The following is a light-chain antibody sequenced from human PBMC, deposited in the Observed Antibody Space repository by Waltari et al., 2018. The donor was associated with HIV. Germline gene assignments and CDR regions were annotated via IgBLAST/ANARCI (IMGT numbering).Light chain of an antibody. V-gene: IGKV3-20*01. J-gene: IGKJ2*01. CDR3: EQYSSSPRT. CDR2: ATS. Sequence: ENVLTQSPGTLSLSPGERATLSCRASQTVNNNASAWFLQKPGQAPRLLIYATSTRVTGIPDRFSGSGSGTDFTLTISRLQPEDFGVYYCEQYSSSPRTFGQGTKLEMK. CDR1: QTVNNNA.